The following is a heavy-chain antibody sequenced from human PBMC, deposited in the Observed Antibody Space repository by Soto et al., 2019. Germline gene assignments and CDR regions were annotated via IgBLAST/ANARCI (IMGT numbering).Heavy chain of an antibody. J-gene: IGHJ4*02. CDR2: ISYDGSNK. V-gene: IGHV3-30-3*01. D-gene: IGHD3-22*01. CDR1: GFTFSSYS. Sequence: GGSLSLSCAASGFTFSSYSMHWVRQAPGKGLEWVAVISYDGSNKYYADSVKGRFTISRDNSKNTLYLQMNSLRAEDTAVYYCARDYYDSSGYYSSWLVWGQGTLVTVSS. CDR3: ARDYYDSSGYYSSWLV.